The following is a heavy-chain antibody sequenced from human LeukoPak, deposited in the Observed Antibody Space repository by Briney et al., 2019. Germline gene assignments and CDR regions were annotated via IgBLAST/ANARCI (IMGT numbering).Heavy chain of an antibody. Sequence: ASVKVSCKASGGTFSSYATSWVRQAPGQGLEWMGGIIPIFGTANYAQKCQGRVTITADESTSTAYMELSSLRSEDTAVYYCARGPNYYDSSGWNYYYMDVWGKGTTVTVSS. CDR2: IIPIFGTA. CDR1: GGTFSSYA. J-gene: IGHJ6*03. CDR3: ARGPNYYDSSGWNYYYMDV. D-gene: IGHD3-22*01. V-gene: IGHV1-69*13.